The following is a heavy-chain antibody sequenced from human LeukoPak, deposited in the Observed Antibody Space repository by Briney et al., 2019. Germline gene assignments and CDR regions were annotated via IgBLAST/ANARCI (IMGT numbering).Heavy chain of an antibody. J-gene: IGHJ4*02. CDR3: ARGRPRRGYSGSPKSYFDY. CDR2: IYYSGST. V-gene: IGHV4-31*03. D-gene: IGHD5-12*01. CDR1: GGSISSGGYY. Sequence: SETLSLTCTVSGGSISSGGYYWSWIRQHPGKGLEWIGYIYYSGSTYYNPSLKGRVTISVDTSKNQFSLKLSSVTAADTAVYYCARGRPRRGYSGSPKSYFDYWGQGTLVTVSS.